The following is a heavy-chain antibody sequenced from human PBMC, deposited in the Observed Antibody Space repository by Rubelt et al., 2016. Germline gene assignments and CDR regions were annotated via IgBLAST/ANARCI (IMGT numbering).Heavy chain of an antibody. Sequence: QVQLQESGPGLVKPSETLSLTCTVSGGSISSRYWGWIRQPPGKGLEWIGSIYYSGSTYYNPSLKSRVTMSVDTSKNQFSLKLNSVTAADTAVYYCAGLEYSSGWYPHYWGQGTLVTVSS. D-gene: IGHD6-19*01. J-gene: IGHJ4*02. V-gene: IGHV4-39*01. CDR1: GGSISSRY. CDR2: IYYSGST. CDR3: AGLEYSSGWYPHY.